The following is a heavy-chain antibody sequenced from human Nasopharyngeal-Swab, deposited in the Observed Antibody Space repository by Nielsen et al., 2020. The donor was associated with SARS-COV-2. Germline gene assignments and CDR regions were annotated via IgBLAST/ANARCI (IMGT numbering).Heavy chain of an antibody. V-gene: IGHV3-21*01. CDR2: ISSSRSYI. J-gene: IGHJ4*02. CDR1: GVTFSSYS. Sequence: GSLTLSCAASGVTFSSYSMNWVRQAPGKGLERVSSISSSRSYIYYADSVKRRVNISRDNAKHSLYLQMNSQRAEDTAVYYCARGGYSYGSFDYWGQGTLVTVSS. CDR3: ARGGYSYGSFDY. D-gene: IGHD5-18*01.